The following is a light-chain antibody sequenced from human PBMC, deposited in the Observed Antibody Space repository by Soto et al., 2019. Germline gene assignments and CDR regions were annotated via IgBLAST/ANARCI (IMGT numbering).Light chain of an antibody. Sequence: IVLTRSAVSESLSQEERATLSCRASQSVSSSYLAWYQQKPGQAPRLLIYGASSRATGIPDRFSGSGAGTDFILTICRLEPGDLAVYYIQLYGSPPLTVGGGSKVDI. CDR3: QLYGSPPLT. CDR1: QSVSSSY. CDR2: GAS. J-gene: IGKJ4*01. V-gene: IGKV3-20*01.